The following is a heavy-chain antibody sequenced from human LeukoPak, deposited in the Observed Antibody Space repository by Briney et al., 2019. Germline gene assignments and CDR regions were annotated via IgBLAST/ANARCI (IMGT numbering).Heavy chain of an antibody. V-gene: IGHV1-18*01. Sequence: ASVKVSCKASGYTFTSYGISWVRQAPGQGLEWMGWIGAYNGNTNYAQKLQGRVTMTRDTSISTAYMELSRLRSDDTAVYYCATSSSYGDYEGGNFDYWGQGTLVTVSS. CDR1: GYTFTSYG. J-gene: IGHJ4*02. CDR3: ATSSSYGDYEGGNFDY. CDR2: IGAYNGNT. D-gene: IGHD4-17*01.